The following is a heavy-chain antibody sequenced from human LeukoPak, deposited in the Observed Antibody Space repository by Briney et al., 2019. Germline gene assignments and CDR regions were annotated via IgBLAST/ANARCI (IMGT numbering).Heavy chain of an antibody. Sequence: PSETLSLTCTVSGGSFSSYYWSWIRQPPGKGLEWIGYIYYSGSTNYNPSLESRVTMSVDTSKNQFSLKLSSVTAADTAVYYRARGATVTHYYYYYGMDVWGQGTTVTVSS. J-gene: IGHJ6*02. V-gene: IGHV4-59*01. D-gene: IGHD4-17*01. CDR1: GGSFSSYY. CDR2: IYYSGST. CDR3: ARGATVTHYYYYYGMDV.